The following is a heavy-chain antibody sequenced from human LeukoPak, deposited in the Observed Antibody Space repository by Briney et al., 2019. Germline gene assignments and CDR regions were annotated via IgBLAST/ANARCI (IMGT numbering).Heavy chain of an antibody. CDR2: ISSSSSYI. J-gene: IGHJ4*02. Sequence: PAGTLRLSCAASGFTFSSSSYYWVRQAPGKGLERVSSISSSSSYIYYADSVKGRFTISRDNSKNTLYLHVNSLRAEDTAVYYCAKDTSIGKYCTSGVCSPFDYWGQGTLVTVSS. V-gene: IGHV3-21*04. CDR3: AKDTSIGKYCTSGVCSPFDY. D-gene: IGHD2-8*01. CDR1: GFTFSSSS.